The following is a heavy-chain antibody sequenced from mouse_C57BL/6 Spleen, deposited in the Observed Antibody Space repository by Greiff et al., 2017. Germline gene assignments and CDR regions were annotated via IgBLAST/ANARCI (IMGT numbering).Heavy chain of an antibody. CDR2: IWSGGST. CDR3: ASGDPYGYFDV. CDR1: GSSLTSYG. Sequence: VMLVESGPGLVQPSQSLSITCTVSGSSLTSYGVHWVRQSPGKGLEWLGVIWSGGSTDYNAAFISRLSISKDNSKSQVFFKMNSLQADDTAIYYCASGDPYGYFDVWGTGTTVTVSS. V-gene: IGHV2-2*01. J-gene: IGHJ1*03.